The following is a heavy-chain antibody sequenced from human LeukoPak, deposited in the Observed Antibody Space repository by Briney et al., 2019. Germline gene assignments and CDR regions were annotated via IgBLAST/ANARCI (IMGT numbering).Heavy chain of an antibody. D-gene: IGHD5-12*01. CDR1: GFTFSSYG. Sequence: GGSLRLSCAASGFTFSSYGMHWVRQAPGKGLEWVAVISCDGSDKYYVDSVKGRFTISRDNSKNTLYLQMNSLRAEDTAVYYCAKAPKRVAGSSGYDLGGGVDYWGQGTLVTVSS. J-gene: IGHJ4*02. V-gene: IGHV3-30*18. CDR3: AKAPKRVAGSSGYDLGGGVDY. CDR2: ISCDGSDK.